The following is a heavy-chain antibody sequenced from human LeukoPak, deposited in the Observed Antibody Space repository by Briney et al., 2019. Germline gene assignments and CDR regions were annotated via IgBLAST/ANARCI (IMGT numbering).Heavy chain of an antibody. CDR1: GFTFSSYA. D-gene: IGHD3-22*01. CDR2: ISGSGGST. CDR3: ARSGLYYDSSGYHFDY. V-gene: IGHV3-23*01. Sequence: GGSLRLSCAASGFTFSSYAMSWVRQAPGKGLEWVSAISGSGGSTYYADSVKGRFTISRDNSKNTLYLQMNSLRAEDTAVYYCARSGLYYDSSGYHFDYWGQGTPVTVSS. J-gene: IGHJ4*02.